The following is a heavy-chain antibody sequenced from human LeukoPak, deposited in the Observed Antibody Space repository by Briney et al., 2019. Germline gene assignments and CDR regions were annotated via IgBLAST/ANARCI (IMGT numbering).Heavy chain of an antibody. CDR1: GFTFSSYD. CDR3: ARAVRTYYDFWSPHALDI. Sequence: GGSLRLSCAASGFTFSSYDMHWVRQATGKGLEWVSAIGTAGDTYYPGSVKGRFTISRENAKNSLYLQMNSLRAEDTAVYYCARAVRTYYDFWSPHALDIWGQGTMVTVSS. V-gene: IGHV3-13*01. D-gene: IGHD3-3*01. CDR2: IGTAGDT. J-gene: IGHJ3*02.